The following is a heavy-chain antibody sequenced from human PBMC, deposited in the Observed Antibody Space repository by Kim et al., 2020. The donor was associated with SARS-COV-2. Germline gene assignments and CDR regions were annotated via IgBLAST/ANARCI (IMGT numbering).Heavy chain of an antibody. J-gene: IGHJ5*02. D-gene: IGHD1-26*01. V-gene: IGHV3-30*14. CDR3: ARPGVVGHTYWFDH. CDR1: GFTFSAYA. CDR2: ISSDGSYK. Sequence: GGSLRLSCAASGFTFSAYAMLWVRQAPGKGPEWVAVISSDGSYKFYADSVKGRFTISRDSSKNTLYLQMNSLRAEDTAVYYCARPGVVGHTYWFDHWGQGSLVTVSA.